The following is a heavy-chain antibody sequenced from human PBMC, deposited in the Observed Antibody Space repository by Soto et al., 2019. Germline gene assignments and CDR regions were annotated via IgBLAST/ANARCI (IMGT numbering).Heavy chain of an antibody. CDR3: ARHGDNVGVDS. D-gene: IGHD4-17*01. CDR2: INHRGRT. CDR1: GGSFSGYY. J-gene: IGHJ4*02. Sequence: SETLSLTCAVYGGSFSGYYWSWIRQPPGKGLEWIGEINHRGRTNYNPSLKSRVTISVDTSKNQFSLELRSVTAADTAVFYCARHGDNVGVDSWGQGTLVTVSS. V-gene: IGHV4-34*01.